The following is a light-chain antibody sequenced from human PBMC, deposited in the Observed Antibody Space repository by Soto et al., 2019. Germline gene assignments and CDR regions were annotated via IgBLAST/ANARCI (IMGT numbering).Light chain of an antibody. Sequence: EIVLTQSPGTLSLSPGERATLSCRASQSISSSYLAWYQQKPGQAPRLLIYGPSSRATGIPDRFSGSGSGTDFTLTINRLEPEDFAVYYCQQYDSSPRTFGQVPKVDIK. CDR2: GPS. V-gene: IGKV3-20*01. CDR1: QSISSSY. J-gene: IGKJ1*01. CDR3: QQYDSSPRT.